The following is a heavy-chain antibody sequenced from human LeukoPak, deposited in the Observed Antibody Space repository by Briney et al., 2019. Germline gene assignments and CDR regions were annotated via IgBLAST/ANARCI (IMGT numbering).Heavy chain of an antibody. D-gene: IGHD2-2*01. V-gene: IGHV4-34*01. CDR1: GGSFSGYY. J-gene: IGHJ5*02. CDR2: INHSGST. CDR3: ARGPRGCSTTSCFVYWFDP. Sequence: SETLSLTCAVYGGSFSGYYWSWIRQPPGKGLDWIGEINHSGSTNYNPSLKSRVTISVDTSKNQFSLKLSSVTAADTAVYFCARGPRGCSTTSCFVYWFDPWGQGTLVTVSS.